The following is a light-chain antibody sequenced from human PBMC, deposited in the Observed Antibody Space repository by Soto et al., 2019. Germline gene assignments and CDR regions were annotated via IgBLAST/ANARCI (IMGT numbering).Light chain of an antibody. Sequence: DIQMTQSPSSLSASVGDRVTITCRASQSIATYSNWYLQKPGKAPKLLIYAASYLQSGVPSRFSGNGSGTYLTLTRGSLQPEGLATYYCQQSHYTLQITGGQGPGPQIK. V-gene: IGKV1-39*01. CDR2: AAS. CDR1: QSIATY. CDR3: QQSHYTLQIT. J-gene: IGKJ5*01.